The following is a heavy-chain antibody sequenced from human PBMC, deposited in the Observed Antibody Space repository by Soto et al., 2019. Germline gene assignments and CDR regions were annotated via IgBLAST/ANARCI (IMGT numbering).Heavy chain of an antibody. CDR1: GFTFSTYG. D-gene: IGHD3-22*01. CDR3: GKDTYYYDSTGYYVFDD. CDR2: ISYDGNNK. Sequence: QVQLVESGGGVVQPGRSLRLSCAASGFTFSTYGMHWVRQAPGKGLEWVAHISYDGNNKHYADSVKGRLTISRDNSKKTIYLQMSSMRDEDTAVYYCGKDTYYYDSTGYYVFDDWGQGTLVTVSS. J-gene: IGHJ4*02. V-gene: IGHV3-30*18.